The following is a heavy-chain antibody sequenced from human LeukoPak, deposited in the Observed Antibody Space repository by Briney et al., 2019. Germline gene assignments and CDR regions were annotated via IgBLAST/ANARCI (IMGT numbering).Heavy chain of an antibody. CDR3: AELGITMIGGV. CDR2: ISYDGSNK. J-gene: IGHJ6*04. V-gene: IGHV3-30*04. CDR1: GFTFSNYA. D-gene: IGHD3-10*02. Sequence: GGSLRLSCAASGFTFSNYAMHWVRQAPGKGLEWVAVISYDGSNKYYADSVKGRFTISRDNSKNTLYLQMNSLRAEDAAVYYCAELGITMIGGVWGKGTTVTISS.